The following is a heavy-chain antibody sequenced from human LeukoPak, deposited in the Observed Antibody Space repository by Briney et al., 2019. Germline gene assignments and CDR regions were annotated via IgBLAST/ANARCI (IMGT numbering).Heavy chain of an antibody. CDR1: GFTFSSYW. J-gene: IGHJ3*02. Sequence: GGSLRLSCAASGFTFSSYWMHWVRQAPGKGLVWVSRINTDGSSTSYADSVKGRFTISRDNAKNTLYLQMNSLRAEDTAVYYCARVRQQLVQSGAFDIWGQGTMVTVSS. CDR3: ARVRQQLVQSGAFDI. D-gene: IGHD6-13*01. V-gene: IGHV3-74*01. CDR2: INTDGSST.